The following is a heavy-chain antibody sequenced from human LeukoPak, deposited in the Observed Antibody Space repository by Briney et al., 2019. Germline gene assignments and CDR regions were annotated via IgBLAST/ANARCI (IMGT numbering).Heavy chain of an antibody. CDR3: ARGFHWGGHYFDY. CDR1: GGSFSGYY. CDR2: VSHSGVT. V-gene: IGHV4-34*01. Sequence: SETLSLTCTVYGGSFSGYYWSWIRQPPGKGLEWIGEVSHSGVTTYNPSLKSRVTISRDTAKNQFSLKLNSVTAADTALYFCARGFHWGGHYFDYWGQGTLVTLSS. J-gene: IGHJ4*02. D-gene: IGHD7-27*01.